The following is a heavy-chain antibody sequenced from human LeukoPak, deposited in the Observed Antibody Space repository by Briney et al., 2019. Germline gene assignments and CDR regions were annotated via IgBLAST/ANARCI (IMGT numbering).Heavy chain of an antibody. J-gene: IGHJ6*03. CDR3: AREPYVAARYYYMDV. Sequence: GGSLRLSCAASGFTFSSYAMSWVRQAPGKGLEWVSVIYSGGSTYYADSVKGRFTISRDNSKNTLYLQMNSLRAEDTAVYYCAREPYVAARYYYMDVWGKGTTVTVSS. V-gene: IGHV3-53*01. CDR1: GFTFSSYA. D-gene: IGHD6-6*01. CDR2: IYSGGST.